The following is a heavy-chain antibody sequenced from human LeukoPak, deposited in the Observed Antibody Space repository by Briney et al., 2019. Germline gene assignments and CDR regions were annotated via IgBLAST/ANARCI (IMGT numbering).Heavy chain of an antibody. CDR3: ARGTPTTVSSTSFFDY. D-gene: IGHD4-17*01. CDR2: IYHSGNT. V-gene: IGHV4-30-2*01. Sequence: SQTLSLTCTVSGGSISSGGYYWSWIRQPPGKGLEWIGYIYHSGNTYYNPSLNSRVTISVDTSKNQFSLKLSSVTAADTAVYYCARGTPTTVSSTSFFDYWGQGTLVTVSS. CDR1: GGSISSGGYY. J-gene: IGHJ4*02.